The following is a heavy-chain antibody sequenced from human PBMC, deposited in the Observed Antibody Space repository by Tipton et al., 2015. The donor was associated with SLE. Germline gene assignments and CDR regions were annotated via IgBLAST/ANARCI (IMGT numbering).Heavy chain of an antibody. Sequence: TLSLTCSVSGGSISSNYWIWIRQPPGKGLEWIGYVSHGGDTNYNPSLKSRVTTSVDAANNQFSLILSSVTAADTAVYYCARGGVGGYDYFDYWGQGALVTVSS. J-gene: IGHJ4*02. CDR3: ARGGVGGYDYFDY. CDR1: GGSISSNY. V-gene: IGHV4-59*08. D-gene: IGHD5-12*01. CDR2: VSHGGDT.